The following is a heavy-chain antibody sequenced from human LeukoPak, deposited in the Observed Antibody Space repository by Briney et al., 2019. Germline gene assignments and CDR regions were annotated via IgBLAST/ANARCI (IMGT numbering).Heavy chain of an antibody. CDR2: VAKDGGIQ. Sequence: PGGSLSLSRAASGFTFSDYDIHWARQAPGEGREWLAYVAKDGGIQYSAASVKGRFTASRDNSRNTVYLEMNSLRPEDTALYYCARDLMWLVDYWGQGTLLTVSS. CDR3: ARDLMWLVDY. CDR1: GFTFSDYD. V-gene: IGHV3-30-3*01. D-gene: IGHD6-19*01. J-gene: IGHJ4*02.